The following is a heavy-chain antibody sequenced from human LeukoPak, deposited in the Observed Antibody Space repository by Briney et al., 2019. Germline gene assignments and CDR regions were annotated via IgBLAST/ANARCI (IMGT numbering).Heavy chain of an antibody. V-gene: IGHV3-30*18. Sequence: GGSLRLSCAASGFSFISYGMHWVRQAPGKGLEWVGVISDDGRNKKYADSVKGRFTISRDNSKDTLYLQMNSLRDEDTAVYYCAKRPSDYGDYVTYFDYWGQGALVTVSS. D-gene: IGHD4-17*01. J-gene: IGHJ4*02. CDR1: GFSFISYG. CDR3: AKRPSDYGDYVTYFDY. CDR2: ISDDGRNK.